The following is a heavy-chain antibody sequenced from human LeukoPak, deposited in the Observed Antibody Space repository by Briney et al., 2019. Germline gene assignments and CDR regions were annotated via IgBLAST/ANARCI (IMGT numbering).Heavy chain of an antibody. CDR3: TKTGGPWD. D-gene: IGHD7-27*01. V-gene: IGHV3-23*01. CDR2: IYSDGTS. CDR1: GFTFSSYA. J-gene: IGHJ4*02. Sequence: GGSLRLSCAASGFTFSSYAMSWIRQAPGKGLEWVSVIYSDGTSYYADSVKARFSISRDNSKNTLYLQMNSLRVEDTAMYYCTKTGGPWDWGQGTLVTVSS.